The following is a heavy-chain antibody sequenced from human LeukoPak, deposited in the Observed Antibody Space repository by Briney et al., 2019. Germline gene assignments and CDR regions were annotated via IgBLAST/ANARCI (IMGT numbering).Heavy chain of an antibody. D-gene: IGHD1-1*01. CDR2: IYYSGNT. CDR1: GGSISSSSYY. CDR3: ATQIIQTGTVSYYFDY. J-gene: IGHJ4*02. Sequence: SETLSLTCTVSGGSISSSSYYWGWIRQPPGKGLEWIGGIYYSGNTYYNPSLKSRVTISVDTSKNQFSLKLSSVTAADTAIYYCATQIIQTGTVSYYFDYWGQGTLVTVSS. V-gene: IGHV4-39*01.